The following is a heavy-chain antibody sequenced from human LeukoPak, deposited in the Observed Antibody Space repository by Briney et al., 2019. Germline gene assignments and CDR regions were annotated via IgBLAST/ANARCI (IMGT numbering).Heavy chain of an antibody. D-gene: IGHD6-19*01. CDR3: AKDKEGIAVAGDAFDI. Sequence: GGSLRLSCAASGFTFNDYAMHWVRQVPGRGLEWVSGISWNSGDIAYAGSVKGRFTISRDNAKNSLYLQMNSLRAEDTALYYCAKDKEGIAVAGDAFDIWGQGTMVTVSS. CDR2: ISWNSGDI. CDR1: GFTFNDYA. J-gene: IGHJ3*02. V-gene: IGHV3-9*01.